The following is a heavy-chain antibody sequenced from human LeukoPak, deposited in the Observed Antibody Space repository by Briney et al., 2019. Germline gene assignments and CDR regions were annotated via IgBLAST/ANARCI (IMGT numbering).Heavy chain of an antibody. V-gene: IGHV4-39*01. D-gene: IGHD3-10*02. CDR2: IYYSGST. CDR1: GGSISSSSYY. J-gene: IGHJ4*02. Sequence: SETLSLTCTVSGGSISSSSYYWGWIRQPPGKGLEWIGSIYYSGSTYYNPSLKSRVTISVDTSKNQFSLKLSSVTAADTAVYYWGRCPPLSVMLNYGGRGPLATVSS. CDR3: GRCPPLSVMLNY.